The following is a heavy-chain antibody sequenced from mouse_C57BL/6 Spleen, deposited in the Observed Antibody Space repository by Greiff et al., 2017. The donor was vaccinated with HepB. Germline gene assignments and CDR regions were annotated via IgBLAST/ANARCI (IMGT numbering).Heavy chain of an antibody. D-gene: IGHD1-1*01. Sequence: VQLQQSGAELVKPGASVKISCKASGYAFSSYWMNWVKQRPGKGLEWIGQIYPGDGDTNYNGKFKGKATLTADKSSSTAYMQLSSLTSEDSAVYFCATYYYGSSPRYFDVWGTGTTVTVSS. CDR2: IYPGDGDT. V-gene: IGHV1-80*01. CDR3: ATYYYGSSPRYFDV. J-gene: IGHJ1*03. CDR1: GYAFSSYW.